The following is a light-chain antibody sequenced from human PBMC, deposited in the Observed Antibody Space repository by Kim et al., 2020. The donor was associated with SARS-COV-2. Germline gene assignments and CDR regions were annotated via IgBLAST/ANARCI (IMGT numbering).Light chain of an antibody. CDR1: QSVDSN. J-gene: IGKJ1*01. Sequence: SPGERATLPCRARQSVDSNLAWYQQKPGEAPRLLIYGASTRATGIPARFSGGGSGTEFTLTISSLRSEDFAVYYCQQYDIWPRWTFGQGTKVDIK. CDR2: GAS. V-gene: IGKV3-15*01. CDR3: QQYDIWPRWT.